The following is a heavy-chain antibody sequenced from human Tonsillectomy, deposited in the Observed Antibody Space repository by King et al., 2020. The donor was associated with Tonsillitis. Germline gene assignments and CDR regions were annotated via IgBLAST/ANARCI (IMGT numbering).Heavy chain of an antibody. V-gene: IGHV3-30*18. CDR2: ISYDGSNK. Sequence: QVQLVESGGGVVQPGRSLRLSCAASGCTFSSYGMHWVRQAPGKGLEWVAVISYDGSNKYYADSVKGRFTISRDNSKNTLYLQMNSLRAEDTAVYYCAKPLCWRIRVPPLDAFDIWGQGTMVTVSS. D-gene: IGHD2-15*01. CDR3: AKPLCWRIRVPPLDAFDI. J-gene: IGHJ3*02. CDR1: GCTFSSYG.